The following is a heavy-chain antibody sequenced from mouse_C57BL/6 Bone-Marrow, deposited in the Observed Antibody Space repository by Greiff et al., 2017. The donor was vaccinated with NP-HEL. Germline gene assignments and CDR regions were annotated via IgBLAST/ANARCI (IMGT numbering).Heavy chain of an antibody. J-gene: IGHJ3*01. V-gene: IGHV2-2*01. Sequence: VQLQQSGPGLVQPSQSLSITCTVSGFSLTSYGVHWVRQSPGKGLEWLGVIWSGGSTAYYAAFISRLSISKDNSKSQVFFKMNSLQADDSAIYYWASLLGFAYWGQGTLVTVSA. CDR1: GFSLTSYG. CDR3: ASLLGFAY. CDR2: IWSGGST. D-gene: IGHD2-1*01.